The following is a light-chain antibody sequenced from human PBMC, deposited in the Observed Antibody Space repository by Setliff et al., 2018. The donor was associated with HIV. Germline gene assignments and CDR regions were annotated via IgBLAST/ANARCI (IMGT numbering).Light chain of an antibody. V-gene: IGLV6-57*01. CDR2: EHN. Sequence: NFMLTQPHSVSESPGKTVTISCTRSSGGIASNYVQWYQQRPGSSPTTVIYEHNQRPSGIPDRFSGSIDSSSNSASLTISGLQTEDEADYYCQSYDSSNHYVFGTGT. J-gene: IGLJ1*01. CDR1: SGGIASNY. CDR3: QSYDSSNHYV.